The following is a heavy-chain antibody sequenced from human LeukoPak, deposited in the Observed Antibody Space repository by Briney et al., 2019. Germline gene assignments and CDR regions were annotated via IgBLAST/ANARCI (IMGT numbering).Heavy chain of an antibody. CDR1: GGSISSGNC. Sequence: PSGTLSLTCAVSGGSISSGNCWSWVRQPPGKGLEWIGEIYHSGSTNYNPSLKSRVTISVDKSKNQFSLKLSSVTAADTAVYYCAREKVKTAMVTSPRKYCYYMDVWGKGTTVTVSS. D-gene: IGHD5-18*01. V-gene: IGHV4-4*02. CDR3: AREKVKTAMVTSPRKYCYYMDV. CDR2: IYHSGST. J-gene: IGHJ6*03.